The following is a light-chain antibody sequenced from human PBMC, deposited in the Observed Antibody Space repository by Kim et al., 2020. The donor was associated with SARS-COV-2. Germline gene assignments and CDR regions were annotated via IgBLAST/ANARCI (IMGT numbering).Light chain of an antibody. V-gene: IGLV1-44*01. CDR3: AAWDDSLNGYV. Sequence: GRRVTITCSGSDSDIERYSVNWNQRLARTAPKLLVYSNNQQPAGVPDRVSGSKSGTSASLAISGLQSEDEADYYCAAWDDSLNGYVFGTGTKVTVL. J-gene: IGLJ1*01. CDR2: SNN. CDR1: DSDIERYS.